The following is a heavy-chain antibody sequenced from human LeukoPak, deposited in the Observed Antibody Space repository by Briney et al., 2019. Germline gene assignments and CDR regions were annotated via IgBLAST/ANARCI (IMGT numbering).Heavy chain of an antibody. V-gene: IGHV1-18*01. CDR1: GFSFTNYG. J-gene: IGHJ5*02. CDR2: ISSYNSNA. CDR3: ARLMYYYDSSGLSNWFDP. D-gene: IGHD3-22*01. Sequence: GASVRVSCKASGFSFTNYGVAWVRQAPGQGLEWMGSISSYNSNAKYARNFQGRVSLTTDTSTSTAYMELRGLRSDDTAVYYCARLMYYYDSSGLSNWFDPWGQGTLVTVSS.